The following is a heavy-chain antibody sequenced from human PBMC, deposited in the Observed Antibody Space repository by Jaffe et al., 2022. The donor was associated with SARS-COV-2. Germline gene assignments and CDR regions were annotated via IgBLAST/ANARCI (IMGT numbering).Heavy chain of an antibody. V-gene: IGHV3-23*01. J-gene: IGHJ3*01. Sequence: EVQLLESGGGLVQPGGSLRLSCAASGFTFGNFAMTWVRQAPGKGLEWVSLIVGSGSSSYYADSVKGRFTVSRDNSKNTLFLQVNGLTDEDAAVYYCAKTRPETLAFEVWGPGTLVAVSS. CDR3: AKTRPETLAFEV. CDR2: IVGSGSSS. CDR1: GFTFGNFA.